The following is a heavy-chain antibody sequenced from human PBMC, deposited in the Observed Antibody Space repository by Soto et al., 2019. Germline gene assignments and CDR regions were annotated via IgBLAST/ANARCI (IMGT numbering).Heavy chain of an antibody. J-gene: IGHJ6*02. CDR3: AHSLHTYSSINYYGMDV. CDR1: GFSLSTSGVG. D-gene: IGHD6-13*01. Sequence: ESCPTLVNPTQTLTLTCTFSGFSLSTSGVGVGWIRQPPGKALEWLALIYWDDDKHYSPSLKSRLTITKDTSKNQVVLTMTNIDPVDTATYYCAHSLHTYSSINYYGMDVWGQGTTVTVSS. V-gene: IGHV2-5*02. CDR2: IYWDDDK.